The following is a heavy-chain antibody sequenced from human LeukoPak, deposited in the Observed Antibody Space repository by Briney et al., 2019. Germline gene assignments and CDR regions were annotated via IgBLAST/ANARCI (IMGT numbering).Heavy chain of an antibody. CDR2: ISGSGAST. V-gene: IGHV3-23*01. CDR1: GFTFSSSA. Sequence: GGSLRLSCAASGFTFSSSAMNWVRQAPGKGLEWISGISGSGASTYYADSVTGRFTISRDNSRNTLYLQMNSLRGDDTAVYYCAKDVGKWESLHFFDYWGQGTLVTVSS. CDR3: AKDVGKWESLHFFDY. D-gene: IGHD1-26*01. J-gene: IGHJ4*02.